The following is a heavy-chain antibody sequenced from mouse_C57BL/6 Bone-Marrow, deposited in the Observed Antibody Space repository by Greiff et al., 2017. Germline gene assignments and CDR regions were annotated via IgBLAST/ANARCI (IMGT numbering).Heavy chain of an antibody. J-gene: IGHJ2*01. CDR2: IWPGGGT. D-gene: IGHD4-1*02. CDR1: GFSLTSYA. Sequence: VKLMESGPGLVAPSQCLSITCTVSGFSLTSYAISWVRQPPGKGLEWLGVIWPGGGTNYNSALKSRLSISKDNSKSQVFLKMNSLQTDDTSRYYCARKAGSTGDYFDYWGQGTTLTVSS. CDR3: ARKAGSTGDYFDY. V-gene: IGHV2-9-1*01.